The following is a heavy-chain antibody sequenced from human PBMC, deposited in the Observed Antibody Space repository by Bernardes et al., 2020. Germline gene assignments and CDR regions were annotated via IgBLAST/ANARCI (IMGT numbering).Heavy chain of an antibody. D-gene: IGHD4-17*01. CDR2: IWYDGSNK. Sequence: GGSLRLSCAASGFTFSSYGMHWVRQAPGKGLEWVAVIWYDGSNKYYADSVKGRFTISRDNSKNTLYLQMNSLRAEDTAVYYCARGGMTTVTTDSFDYWGQGTLVTVSS. CDR1: GFTFSSYG. V-gene: IGHV3-33*01. J-gene: IGHJ4*02. CDR3: ARGGMTTVTTDSFDY.